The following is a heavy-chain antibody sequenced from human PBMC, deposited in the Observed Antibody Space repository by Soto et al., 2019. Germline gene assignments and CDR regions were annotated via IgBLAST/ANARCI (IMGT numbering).Heavy chain of an antibody. J-gene: IGHJ4*02. CDR1: GYTFTSYA. Sequence: QVQLVQSGAEEKKPGASVKVSCKASGYTFTSYAMHWVRQAPGQRLEWMGWINAGNGNTKYPRKFQGRVTITRDTSASTAYMELSSLRSEDTAVYYCASESYGGEFDYWGQGTLVTVSS. CDR3: ASESYGGEFDY. D-gene: IGHD4-17*01. V-gene: IGHV1-3*05. CDR2: INAGNGNT.